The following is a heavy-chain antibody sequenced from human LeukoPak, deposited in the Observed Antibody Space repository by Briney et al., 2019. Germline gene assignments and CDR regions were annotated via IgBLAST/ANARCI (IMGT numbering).Heavy chain of an antibody. D-gene: IGHD1-1*01. CDR2: INPSGGST. CDR3: ARERYNSGKTFDY. Sequence: GASVKVSCKASGYTFTSYLMHWVRQAPGQGLEWMGIINPSGGSTRYAQKFQGRVTMTRDTSTSTVYMELSSLRSEDTAMYYCARERYNSGKTFDYWGQGTLVTVSS. J-gene: IGHJ4*02. CDR1: GYTFTSYL. V-gene: IGHV1-46*01.